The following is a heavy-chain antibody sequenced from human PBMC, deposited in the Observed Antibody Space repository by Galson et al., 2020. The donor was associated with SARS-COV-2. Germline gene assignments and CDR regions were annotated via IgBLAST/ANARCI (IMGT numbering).Heavy chain of an antibody. CDR2: IYWDDDK. V-gene: IGHV2-5*02. D-gene: IGHD3-3*01. J-gene: IGHJ4*02. CDR1: GFSLSTSGVG. CDR3: ARHRVGVVIDY. Sequence: KMSGPTLVKPKQTLTLTCTFSGFSLSTSGVGVGWIRQPPGKALEWLALIYWDDDKRYSPSLKSRLTITKDTSKNQVVLTMTNMDPVDTATYYCARHRVGVVIDYWGQGTLVTVSS.